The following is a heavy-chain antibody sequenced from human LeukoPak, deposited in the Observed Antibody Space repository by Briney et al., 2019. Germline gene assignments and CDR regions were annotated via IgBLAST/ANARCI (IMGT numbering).Heavy chain of an antibody. CDR2: IYFSGTT. CDR3: ARRRAEGGSYGHYNWFDP. CDR1: GDSINDSY. D-gene: IGHD5-18*01. V-gene: IGHV4-59*08. J-gene: IGHJ5*02. Sequence: LETLSLTCTVSGDSINDSYWGWIRQPPGKGLEWIGYIYFSGTTKYNPSLESRVTISVDTSKNQFSLKLSSVTAADTAVYYCARRRAEGGSYGHYNWFDPCGQGILVTVSS.